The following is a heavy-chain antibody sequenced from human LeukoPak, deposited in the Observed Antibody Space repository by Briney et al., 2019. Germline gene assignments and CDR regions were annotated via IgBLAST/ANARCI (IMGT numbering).Heavy chain of an antibody. CDR1: GFTFSSYA. J-gene: IGHJ3*02. D-gene: IGHD1-26*01. CDR2: ISVDGTAE. Sequence: GGSLRLSCAASGFTFSSYAMSWVRQTPGQGLEWVANISVDGTAEYYVDSVKGRFTISRDNAKNSLYLQMNSLRAEDTAVYYCARDPYRFAFDIWGQGTVVLVSS. CDR3: ARDPYRFAFDI. V-gene: IGHV3-7*03.